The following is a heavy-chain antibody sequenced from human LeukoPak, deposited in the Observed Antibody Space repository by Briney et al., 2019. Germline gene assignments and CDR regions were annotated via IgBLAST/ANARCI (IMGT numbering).Heavy chain of an antibody. V-gene: IGHV1-8*02. CDR3: ARGFSGYEWGYYYYYLDV. CDR2: MNPNSGNT. CDR1: GGTFSSYA. D-gene: IGHD5-12*01. J-gene: IGHJ6*03. Sequence: RASVKVSCKASGGTFSSYAINWVRQATGQGLEWMGWMNPNSGNTGYAQKFQGRVTMTRNTSISTAYMELSSLRSEDTAVYYCARGFSGYEWGYYYYYLDVWGKGTTVTISS.